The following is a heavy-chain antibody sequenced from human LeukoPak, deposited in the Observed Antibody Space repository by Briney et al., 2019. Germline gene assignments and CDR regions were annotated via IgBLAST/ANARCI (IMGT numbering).Heavy chain of an antibody. Sequence: GASVKVSCKASGYTFTSYDINWVRQATGQGLEWMGWMNPNSGNTGYAQKFQGRVTMTRNTSISTAYMELSSLRSEDTAVYYCARYAKGYCSSTSCHTLSGFDYWGQGTLVTVSS. CDR1: GYTFTSYD. J-gene: IGHJ4*02. D-gene: IGHD2-2*02. V-gene: IGHV1-8*01. CDR2: MNPNSGNT. CDR3: ARYAKGYCSSTSCHTLSGFDY.